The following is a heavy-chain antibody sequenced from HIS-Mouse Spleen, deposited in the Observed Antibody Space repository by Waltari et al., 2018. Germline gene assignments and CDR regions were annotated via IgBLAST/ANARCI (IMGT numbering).Heavy chain of an antibody. CDR3: TGRSMGVGADAFDI. D-gene: IGHD1-26*01. CDR2: IYYSGST. V-gene: IGHV4-39*07. CDR1: GGSISSSSYY. J-gene: IGHJ3*02. Sequence: QLQLQESGPGLVKPSETLSLTCTVSGGSISSSSYYWGWIRQPPGKGLEWIGSIYYSGSTYYHPSLKSRVTISVDTSKNQFSLKLSSVTAADTAVYYCTGRSMGVGADAFDIWGQGTMVTVSS.